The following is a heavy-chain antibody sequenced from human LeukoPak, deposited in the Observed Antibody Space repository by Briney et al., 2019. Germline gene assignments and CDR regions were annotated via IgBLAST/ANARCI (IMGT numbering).Heavy chain of an antibody. CDR1: AFSLSAYN. CDR2: ISYTGTYI. J-gene: IGHJ6*02. V-gene: IGHV3-21*01. Sequence: GGSLRLSCAASAFSLSAYNMNWVRQAPGKGLEWVSSISYTGTYIYYADSVKGRFAISRDNAKNSLYLQMNSLRAEDTAVYYCARDPPKPGDVWGQGTTVTVSS. CDR3: ARDPPKPGDV.